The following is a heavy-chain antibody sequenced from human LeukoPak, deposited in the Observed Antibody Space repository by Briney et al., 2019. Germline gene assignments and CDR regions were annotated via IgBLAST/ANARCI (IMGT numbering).Heavy chain of an antibody. CDR3: VKNFGITPYYFDY. CDR1: GFTFSNYA. Sequence: GGSLRLSCAASGFTFSNYAMIWVRQAPGKGLEWVSGISGSGGSTYDADSVKGRFTISRDNSKNTVYLQMNGLRADDTAVYYCVKNFGITPYYFDYWDQGTLVTVSS. D-gene: IGHD4-23*01. V-gene: IGHV3-23*01. CDR2: ISGSGGST. J-gene: IGHJ4*02.